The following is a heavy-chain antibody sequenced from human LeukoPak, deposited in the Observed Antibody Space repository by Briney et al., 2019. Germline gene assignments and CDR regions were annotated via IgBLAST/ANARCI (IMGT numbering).Heavy chain of an antibody. CDR2: ISGSGGST. Sequence: GGSLRLSCAASGFTFSSYAMSWVRQAPGKGLEWVSDISGSGGSTYYADSVKGRFTISRDNSKNTLYLQMNSLRAEDTAVYYCARFPGLQYYFDYWGQGTLVTVSS. CDR1: GFTFSSYA. J-gene: IGHJ4*02. V-gene: IGHV3-23*01. D-gene: IGHD3-10*01. CDR3: ARFPGLQYYFDY.